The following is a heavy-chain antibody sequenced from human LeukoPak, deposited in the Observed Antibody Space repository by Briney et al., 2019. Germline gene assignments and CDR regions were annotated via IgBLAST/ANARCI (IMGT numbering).Heavy chain of an antibody. CDR2: INPKSGVA. D-gene: IGHD1-7*01. CDR3: ARDVGNYYFFNH. J-gene: IGHJ4*02. Sequence: SVKVSCKASGFTFTDYYIHWVRQAPGQGLEWMGWINPKSGVANYAQKFQGRVTMTRDTSISTAYMELGSLRSDDPAVYFCARDVGNYYFFNHWGQGTLVTVSS. CDR1: GFTFTDYY. V-gene: IGHV1-2*02.